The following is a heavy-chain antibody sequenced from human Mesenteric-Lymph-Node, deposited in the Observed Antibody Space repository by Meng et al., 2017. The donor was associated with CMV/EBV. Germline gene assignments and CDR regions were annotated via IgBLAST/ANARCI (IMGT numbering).Heavy chain of an antibody. J-gene: IGHJ5*02. D-gene: IGHD6-6*01. CDR3: ARVRTAARVGWFDP. Sequence: GESLKISCAASGFTFSSYWMSWVRQAPGKGLEWVANIKQDGSEKYYVDSVKGRFTISRDNAKNSLYLQMNSLRAEDTAVYYCARVRTAARVGWFDPWGQGTLVTVSS. V-gene: IGHV3-7*01. CDR1: GFTFSSYW. CDR2: IKQDGSEK.